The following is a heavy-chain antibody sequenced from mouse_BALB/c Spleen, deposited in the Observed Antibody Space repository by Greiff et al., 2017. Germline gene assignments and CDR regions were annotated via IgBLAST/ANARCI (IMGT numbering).Heavy chain of an antibody. D-gene: IGHD2-2*01. CDR3: TRRVTGYAMDY. Sequence: EVKLVESGGGLVQPGGSMKLSCVASGFTFSNYWMNWVRQSPEKGLEWVAEIRLKSNNYATHYAESVKGRFTISRDDSKSSVYLQMNNLRAEDTGIYYCTRRVTGYAMDYWGQGTSVTVSS. CDR2: IRLKSNNYAT. J-gene: IGHJ4*01. V-gene: IGHV6-6*02. CDR1: GFTFSNYW.